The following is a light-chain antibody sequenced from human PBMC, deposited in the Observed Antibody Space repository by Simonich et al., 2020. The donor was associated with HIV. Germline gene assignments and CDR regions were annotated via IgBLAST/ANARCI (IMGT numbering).Light chain of an antibody. J-gene: IGKJ3*01. CDR3: QQRSNWPIT. CDR2: GAS. V-gene: IGKV3-15*01. CDR1: QRVSSN. Sequence: EIVMTQSPATLSVSPGERATLSCRASQRVSSNLAWYQQKPGQAPRLLIYGASTRATGIPARFSGSGSGTEFTLTISSLEHEDFAVYFCQQRSNWPITFGPGTKVDSK.